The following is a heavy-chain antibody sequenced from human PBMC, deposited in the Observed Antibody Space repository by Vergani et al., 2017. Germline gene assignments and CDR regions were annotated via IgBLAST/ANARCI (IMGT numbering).Heavy chain of an antibody. D-gene: IGHD1-1*01. J-gene: IGHJ4*02. CDR2: IYPGYSDT. CDR3: ARHRYRTIDY. Sequence: EVPLVPSGAEVKTPGVSLKISCKVSGYIFTSYWNGWVRPMPGKGLEWMGIIYPGYSDTRYSPSFQGQVTISADKSISTAYLQWSSLKASDTAMYYCARHRYRTIDYWGQGTLVTVSS. V-gene: IGHV5-51*01. CDR1: GYIFTSYW.